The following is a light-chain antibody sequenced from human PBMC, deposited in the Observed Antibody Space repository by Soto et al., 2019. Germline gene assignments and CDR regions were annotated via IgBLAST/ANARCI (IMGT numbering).Light chain of an antibody. CDR3: QQSYSTPGT. J-gene: IGKJ1*01. CDR2: AAS. CDR1: QSISSY. Sequence: DIQMTQSPSSLSASVGDRVTITCRASQSISSYLNWYQQKPGKAPKFLIYAASTLQSGVPSRFSGSGSGTHFTLTISILQPEDFATYYCQQSYSTPGTFGQGTKVEIK. V-gene: IGKV1-39*01.